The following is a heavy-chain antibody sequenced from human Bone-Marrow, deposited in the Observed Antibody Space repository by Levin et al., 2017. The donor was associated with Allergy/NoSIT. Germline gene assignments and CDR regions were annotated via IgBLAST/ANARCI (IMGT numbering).Heavy chain of an antibody. D-gene: IGHD2-15*01. CDR1: GFTFDDYA. V-gene: IGHV3-9*01. J-gene: IGHJ4*02. Sequence: GGSLRLSCAASGFTFDDYAMHWVRHAPGKGLEWVSGISWNSGSRGYADSVKGRFTISRDNAKNSLYLQMNSLRPEDTALSYCARDKRAATPYYLDDWGQGTLVAVSS. CDR3: ARDKRAATPYYLDD. CDR2: ISWNSGSR.